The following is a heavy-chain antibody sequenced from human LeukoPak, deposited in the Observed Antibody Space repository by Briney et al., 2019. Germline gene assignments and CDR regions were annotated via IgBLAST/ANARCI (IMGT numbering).Heavy chain of an antibody. D-gene: IGHD6-19*01. CDR2: ISSSSSYI. Sequence: GGSLRLSCAASGFTFSSYSMNWVRQAPGKGLEWVSSISSSSSYIYYADSVKGRFTISRDNAKNSLYLQMNSLRAEDTAVYYCARAGIAVAGTSLWGQGTLVTVSS. CDR1: GFTFSSYS. J-gene: IGHJ4*02. V-gene: IGHV3-21*01. CDR3: ARAGIAVAGTSL.